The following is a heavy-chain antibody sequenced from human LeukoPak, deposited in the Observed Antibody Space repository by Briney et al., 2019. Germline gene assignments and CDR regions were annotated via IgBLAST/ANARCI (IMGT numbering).Heavy chain of an antibody. V-gene: IGHV3-23*01. Sequence: QPGGSLRLSCAASGFTFSSCAMSWVRQAPGKGLEWISAISGSGGSTYYADSVKCRFTISRDNSRDTLYLQMNSLRAEDTAVYYCAKGYYDYVWGSYYFDYWGQGTLVTVSS. D-gene: IGHD3-16*01. CDR1: GFTFSSCA. J-gene: IGHJ4*02. CDR2: ISGSGGST. CDR3: AKGYYDYVWGSYYFDY.